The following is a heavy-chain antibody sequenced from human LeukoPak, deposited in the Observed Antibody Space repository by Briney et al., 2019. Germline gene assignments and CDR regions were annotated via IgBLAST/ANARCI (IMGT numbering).Heavy chain of an antibody. CDR3: ARDGDYYGSGIYYYGMDV. D-gene: IGHD3-10*01. V-gene: IGHV3-11*01. CDR1: GFTFSDYY. Sequence: AGGSLRLSCAASGFTFSDYYMSWIRQAPGKGLEWVSYISSSGSTIYYADSVKGRFTISRDNAKNSLYLQMNSLRAEDTAVYYCARDGDYYGSGIYYYGMDVWGQGTTVTVSS. J-gene: IGHJ6*02. CDR2: ISSSGSTI.